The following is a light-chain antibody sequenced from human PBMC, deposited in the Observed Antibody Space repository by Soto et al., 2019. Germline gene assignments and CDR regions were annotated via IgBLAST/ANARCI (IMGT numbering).Light chain of an antibody. CDR2: GAY. V-gene: IGKV3-20*01. CDR1: QSVSSSY. J-gene: IGKJ1*01. Sequence: PGATVTLCCSASQSVSSSYSTWYQQKPGQAPRLLIYGAYTRATSVPARFSGSGSGTDFTLTISRLEAEDFAVYYCQQYGSSGTFGQGTKVDIK. CDR3: QQYGSSGT.